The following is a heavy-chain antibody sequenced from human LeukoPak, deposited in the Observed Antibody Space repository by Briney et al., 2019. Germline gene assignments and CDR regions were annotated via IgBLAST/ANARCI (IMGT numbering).Heavy chain of an antibody. CDR1: GFPVSSNF. D-gene: IGHD2-2*01. Sequence: GGSLRLSCAVSGFPVSSNFMAWVRQGPGKGLDWVAVMYSGGSTHYADSVEGRFTVSRDMSKNTLYLQMNSLRVEHSAVYYCARAPPDSRVQEIPGAYWGQGTLVTVSS. J-gene: IGHJ4*02. CDR2: MYSGGST. V-gene: IGHV3-53*01. CDR3: ARAPPDSRVQEIPGAY.